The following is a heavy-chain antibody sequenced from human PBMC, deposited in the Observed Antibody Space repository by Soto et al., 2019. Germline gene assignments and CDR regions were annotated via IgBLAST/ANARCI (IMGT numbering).Heavy chain of an antibody. D-gene: IGHD6-6*01. CDR3: ARVTSIAARRGAPFGY. J-gene: IGHJ4*02. Sequence: GASVKVSCKASGYTFTSYDINWVRQATGQGLEWMGWMNPNSGNTGYAQKFQGRVTMTRNTSISTAYMELSSLRSEDTAVYYCARVTSIAARRGAPFGYWGQGTLVTVSS. V-gene: IGHV1-8*01. CDR1: GYTFTSYD. CDR2: MNPNSGNT.